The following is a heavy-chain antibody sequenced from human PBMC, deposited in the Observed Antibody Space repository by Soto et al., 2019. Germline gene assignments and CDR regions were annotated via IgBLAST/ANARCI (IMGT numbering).Heavy chain of an antibody. CDR3: ARARFGEVLLFDY. CDR2: IYSSGST. D-gene: IGHD3-10*02. CDR1: GGSISYYH. Sequence: QVQLQESGPGLVKPSETLSLTCTVSGGSISYYHWSWIRQPAGKGLEWIGRIYSSGSTNYNPSLKSRLTMSVDTSKNQFSLNLDSVTAADTAVYYCARARFGEVLLFDYWGQGTLVTVSS. V-gene: IGHV4-4*07. J-gene: IGHJ4*02.